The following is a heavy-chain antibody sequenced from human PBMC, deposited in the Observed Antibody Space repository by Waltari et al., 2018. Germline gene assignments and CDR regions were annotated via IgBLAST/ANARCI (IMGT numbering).Heavy chain of an antibody. CDR1: GFTFSSYG. V-gene: IGHV3-30*02. CDR2: IRYDGSNK. Sequence: QVQLVESGGGVVQPGGSLRLSCAASGFTFSSYGMHWVRQATGKGLEWVAFIRYDGSNKYYADSVKGRFTISRDNSKNTLYLQMNSLRAEDTAVYYCAKGVIAAAVMDVWGKGTTVTVSS. J-gene: IGHJ6*03. D-gene: IGHD6-13*01. CDR3: AKGVIAAAVMDV.